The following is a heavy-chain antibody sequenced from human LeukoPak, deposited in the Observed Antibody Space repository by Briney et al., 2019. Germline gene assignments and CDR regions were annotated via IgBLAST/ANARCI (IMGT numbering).Heavy chain of an antibody. CDR2: ISYDGSNE. V-gene: IGHV3-30-3*01. CDR1: GFTFSDYA. J-gene: IGHJ4*02. Sequence: GGSLRLSCAASGFTFSDYAMHWVRQAPGKGLEWVAIISYDGSNEFYADSVKGRCTISRDNSKNTLSLQMNSLRAEDTAVYYCARDFGSSLDYWGQGTLVTVSS. D-gene: IGHD6-13*01. CDR3: ARDFGSSLDY.